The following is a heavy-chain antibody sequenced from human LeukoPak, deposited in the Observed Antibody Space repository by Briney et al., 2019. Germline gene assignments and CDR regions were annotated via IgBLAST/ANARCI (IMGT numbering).Heavy chain of an antibody. CDR3: ARAGWFGELYGPLDY. CDR2: INHSGST. CDR1: GGSFTDYY. J-gene: IGHJ4*02. D-gene: IGHD3-10*01. V-gene: IGHV4-34*01. Sequence: SETLSLTCAVYGGSFTDYYWSWIRQAPGKGLEWIGEINHSGSTNYNPSLKSRVTMSVDPSKNQFSLKLTSVTAADTAVYYCARAGWFGELYGPLDYWGQGTLVTVSS.